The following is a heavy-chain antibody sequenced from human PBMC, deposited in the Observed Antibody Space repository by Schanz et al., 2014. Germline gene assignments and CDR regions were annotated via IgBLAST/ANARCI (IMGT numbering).Heavy chain of an antibody. CDR1: GFTFSAYW. CDR3: AREVGGSFGQHY. V-gene: IGHV3-7*01. Sequence: EVQLVESEGGLVQPGGSLRLSCEGSGFTFSAYWMTWVRQAPGKGLDWVGIIKPDGSEKFYVDSVKGRFTISRDNAKNLMYLHLNSLRAEDTAVYYCAREVGGSFGQHYWGQGALVTVSS. D-gene: IGHD1-26*01. J-gene: IGHJ4*02. CDR2: IKPDGSEK.